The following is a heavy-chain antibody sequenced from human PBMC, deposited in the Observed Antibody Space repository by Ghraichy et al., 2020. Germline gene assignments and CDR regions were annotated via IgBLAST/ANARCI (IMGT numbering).Heavy chain of an antibody. Sequence: SETLSLTCIVSGFSISSSTNYWGWIRRSPGKGLEWIGVVYYSGITFYNPFLKSRVITSMDTSKNQCSLQLASVTAADPGVYYCARAAGYRGNFYFFDLWGQGAQVTVSP. D-gene: IGHD3-16*02. J-gene: IGHJ4*02. CDR3: ARAAGYRGNFYFFDL. CDR1: GFSISSSTNY. V-gene: IGHV4-39*07. CDR2: VYYSGIT.